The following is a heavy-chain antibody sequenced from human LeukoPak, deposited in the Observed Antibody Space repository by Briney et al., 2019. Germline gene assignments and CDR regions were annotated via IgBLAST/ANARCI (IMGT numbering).Heavy chain of an antibody. CDR3: AGDGYNSYYYDSSGYYRGWFDP. Sequence: GGSLRLSCAASGFTFSSYAMHWVRQAPGKGLEWVAAISYDGSKKYYADSVKGRFTISRDNSKNTLYLQMNSLRAEDTAVNYCAGDGYNSYYYDSSGYYRGWFDPWGQGILVTVSS. CDR2: ISYDGSKK. D-gene: IGHD3-22*01. V-gene: IGHV3-30-3*01. J-gene: IGHJ5*02. CDR1: GFTFSSYA.